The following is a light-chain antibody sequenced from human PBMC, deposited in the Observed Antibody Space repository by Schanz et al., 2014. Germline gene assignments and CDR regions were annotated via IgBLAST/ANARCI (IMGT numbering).Light chain of an antibody. CDR2: DVS. V-gene: IGLV2-11*01. Sequence: QSALTQPRSVSGSPGQSVTISCTGVSSDAGGFTYVSWYQQLPGKAPKLMIYDVSKRPSGVPARFSGSMSGNTASLTISVLQAEDEADYHCCSFRSRSTARVFGGGTKLTVL. CDR1: SSDAGGFTY. CDR3: CSFRSRSTARV. J-gene: IGLJ3*02.